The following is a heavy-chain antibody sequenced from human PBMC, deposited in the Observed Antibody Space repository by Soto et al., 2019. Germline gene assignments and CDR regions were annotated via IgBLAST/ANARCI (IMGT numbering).Heavy chain of an antibody. D-gene: IGHD3-9*01. V-gene: IGHV4-39*01. J-gene: IGHJ4*02. CDR1: DDSINSDKYY. Sequence: QLQLQESGPGLVKPSETLSLTCSVSDDSINSDKYYWGWIRQPPGKGLEWIGSIYYRGNAYYNPSLHTRVTIYLDKARSQCSLKLTSVTAADSAGYFSARPEGLAPISYFFDFWGPGTLVTVSS. CDR3: ARPEGLAPISYFFDF. CDR2: IYYRGNA.